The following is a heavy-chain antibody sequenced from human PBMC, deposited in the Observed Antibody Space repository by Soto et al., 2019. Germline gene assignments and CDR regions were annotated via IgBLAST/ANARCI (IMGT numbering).Heavy chain of an antibody. D-gene: IGHD2-15*01. V-gene: IGHV3-21*01. CDR2: LSPSTSHI. J-gene: IGHJ6*02. Sequence: EVHLVESWGGLVKPGGSLRLSCAVSGFTFSSCTMNWVRQAPGKGLEWVSSLSPSTSHIYYADSVKGRFTISRDNAKSSLFLQMNSLRGVDTAVYYCSGCSGGACHQNYGMHVWGQGTKVTVSS. CDR3: SGCSGGACHQNYGMHV. CDR1: GFTFSSCT.